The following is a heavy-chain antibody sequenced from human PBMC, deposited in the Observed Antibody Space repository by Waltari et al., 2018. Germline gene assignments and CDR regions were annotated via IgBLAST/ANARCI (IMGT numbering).Heavy chain of an antibody. Sequence: QVQLQESGPGLVKPSETLSLTCTVSGGSISSYYWSWIRQPPGKGLEWIGYIYYSGSTNYNPSLKSRDTISVDTSKNQFSLKLSSVTAADTAVYYCARGAVGGNYYYYYYMDVWGKGTTVTVSS. J-gene: IGHJ6*03. V-gene: IGHV4-59*01. CDR2: IYYSGST. CDR3: ARGAVGGNYYYYYYMDV. D-gene: IGHD3-10*01. CDR1: GGSISSYY.